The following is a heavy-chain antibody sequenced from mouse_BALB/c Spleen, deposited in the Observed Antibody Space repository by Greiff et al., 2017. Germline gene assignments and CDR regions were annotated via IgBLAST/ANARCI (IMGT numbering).Heavy chain of an antibody. CDR1: GFTFSDYY. V-gene: IGHV5-4*02. Sequence: DVQLQESGGGLVKPGGSLKLSCAASGFTFSDYYMYWVRQTPEKRLEWVATISDGGSYTYYPDSVKGRFTISRDNAKNNLYLQMSSLKSEDTAMYYCARDDGYHAMDYWGQGTSVTVSS. J-gene: IGHJ4*01. D-gene: IGHD2-3*01. CDR2: ISDGGSYT. CDR3: ARDDGYHAMDY.